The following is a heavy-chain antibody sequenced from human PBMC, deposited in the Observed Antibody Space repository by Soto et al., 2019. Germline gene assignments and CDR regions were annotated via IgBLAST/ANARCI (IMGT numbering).Heavy chain of an antibody. CDR2: IYYSGST. CDR3: ARDRGRRDGYNNYYYYGMDV. V-gene: IGHV4-31*03. J-gene: IGHJ6*02. D-gene: IGHD5-12*01. CDR1: GGSISSGDCY. Sequence: QVQLQESGPGLVEPSQTLSLTCTVSGGSISSGDCYWSWIRQHPGKGLEWIGYIYYSGSTYYSPSLKSRVTISVDTSKNQFSLKLNSVTAADTAVYYCARDRGRRDGYNNYYYYGMDVWGQGSTVTVSS.